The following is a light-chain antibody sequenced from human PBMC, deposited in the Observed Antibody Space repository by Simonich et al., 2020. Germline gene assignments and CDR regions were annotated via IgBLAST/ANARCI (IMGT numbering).Light chain of an antibody. CDR2: GAS. J-gene: IGKJ4*01. Sequence: EIVLTQSPATLSVSPGERATLSCRASHSVSSNFAWYQQKPVQTPRLLIYGASTRATGIPARFMGRGSGTEFTLTISSMQYEDFAVYYWQQYNNWSLTFGGGTKVEIK. CDR1: HSVSSN. V-gene: IGKV3-15*01. CDR3: QQYNNWSLT.